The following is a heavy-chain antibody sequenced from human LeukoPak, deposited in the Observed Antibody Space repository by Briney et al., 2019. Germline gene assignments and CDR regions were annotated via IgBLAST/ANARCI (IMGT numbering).Heavy chain of an antibody. J-gene: IGHJ4*02. CDR1: GGSFSGYY. D-gene: IGHD6-25*01. Sequence: SSETLSLTYAVYGGSFSGYYWSWIRQPPGKGLEWIGEINHSGSTNYNPSLKSRVTISVDTSKNQFSLKLSSVTAADTAVYYCATGFYYFDYWGQGTLVTVSS. CDR3: ATGFYYFDY. V-gene: IGHV4-34*01. CDR2: INHSGST.